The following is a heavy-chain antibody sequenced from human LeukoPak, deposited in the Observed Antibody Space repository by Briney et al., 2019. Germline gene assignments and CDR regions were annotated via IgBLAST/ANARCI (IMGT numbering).Heavy chain of an antibody. V-gene: IGHV3-30*18. CDR2: IPTDGSHK. Sequence: GGSLRLSCAASGFTFSNFGMHWVRQAPGKGLEWVAVIPTDGSHKFYADSVEGRFTVSRDNSKNTLDLQMSSLRAEDTAVYYCAKIVVAGTHYFDSWGQGTLVTVSP. J-gene: IGHJ4*02. D-gene: IGHD6-19*01. CDR3: AKIVVAGTHYFDS. CDR1: GFTFSNFG.